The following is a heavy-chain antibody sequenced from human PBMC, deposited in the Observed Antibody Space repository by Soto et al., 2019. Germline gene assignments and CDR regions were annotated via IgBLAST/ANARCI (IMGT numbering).Heavy chain of an antibody. CDR3: ARYRSGRGSYFWFDP. V-gene: IGHV4-61*01. Sequence: QVQLQESGPGLVKPSETLSLTCTVSGGSVSSGSYYWSWIRQPPGKGLEWIGYIYYSGSTNYNPSLKSRVTISVDTSKNQFSLKLRSVTAADTAVYYCARYRSGRGSYFWFDPWGQGTLVTVSS. D-gene: IGHD1-26*01. CDR2: IYYSGST. J-gene: IGHJ5*02. CDR1: GGSVSSGSYY.